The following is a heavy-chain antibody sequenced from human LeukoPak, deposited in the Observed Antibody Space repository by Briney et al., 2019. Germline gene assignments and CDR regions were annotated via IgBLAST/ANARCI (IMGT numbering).Heavy chain of an antibody. CDR3: TRDRGRQLGFPPYTFDI. CDR1: GASISSFY. Sequence: ETLSLTCTVSGASISSFYWSWIRQSPGKGLEWIGYISDTRNTDHNPSLKSRVTMSLDTSNNQVPLSLSSVTAADTAVYYCTRDRGRQLGFPPYTFDIWGQGTMATVSS. J-gene: IGHJ3*02. CDR2: ISDTRNT. V-gene: IGHV4-59*01. D-gene: IGHD6-6*01.